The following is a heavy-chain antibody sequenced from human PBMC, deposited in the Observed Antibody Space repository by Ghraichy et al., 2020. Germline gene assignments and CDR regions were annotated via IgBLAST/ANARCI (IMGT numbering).Heavy chain of an antibody. Sequence: GGSLRLSCAASGFTFSRSGMRWVRQAPGKGLEWVAVTSYDGSNKIYADSVKGRLTISRDNSKTMLYLQMNSLRAEDTVVYYCAKERDSSGYYSSRGDYYGMDVWGQGTTVTVSS. V-gene: IGHV3-30*18. CDR3: AKERDSSGYYSSRGDYYGMDV. J-gene: IGHJ6*02. D-gene: IGHD3-22*01. CDR1: GFTFSRSG. CDR2: TSYDGSNK.